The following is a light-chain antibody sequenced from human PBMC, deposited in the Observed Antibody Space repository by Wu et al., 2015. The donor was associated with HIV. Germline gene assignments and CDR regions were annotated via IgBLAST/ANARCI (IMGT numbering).Light chain of an antibody. Sequence: IVLTQSPGTLSLSPGERATLSCRASQIVTSDYIAWYQQKPGQAPRLVMYDASNRATGIPDRFSGSGSGTDFTLTISRLEPEDFAVYYCQQYGSSPYSFGQGTKLEIK. V-gene: IGKV3-20*01. CDR2: DAS. CDR1: QIVTSDY. CDR3: QQYGSSPYS. J-gene: IGKJ2*03.